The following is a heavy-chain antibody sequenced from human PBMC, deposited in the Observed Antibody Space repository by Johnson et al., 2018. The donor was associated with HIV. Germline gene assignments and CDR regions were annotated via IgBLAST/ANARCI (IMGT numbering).Heavy chain of an antibody. CDR3: AKGSTPTMIIVVISAFDI. D-gene: IGHD3-22*01. V-gene: IGHV3-30*19. J-gene: IGHJ3*02. Sequence: VQLVESGGGVVQPGGSLRLSCAASGFAFSTYGVHWVRQAPGKGLEWVAVISYDGSNKYYADSVKGRFTISRDNSKTTLYLQMNSLRAEDTAVYYCAKGSTPTMIIVVISAFDIWGQGTVVAVSS. CDR2: ISYDGSNK. CDR1: GFAFSTYG.